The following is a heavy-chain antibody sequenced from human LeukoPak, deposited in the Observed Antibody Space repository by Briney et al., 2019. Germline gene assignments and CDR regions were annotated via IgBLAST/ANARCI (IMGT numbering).Heavy chain of an antibody. J-gene: IGHJ6*02. CDR2: IYHSGST. Sequence: SETLSPTCAVSGGSISSSNWWSWVRQPPGKGLEWIGEIYHSGSTNYNPSLKSRVTISVDKSKNQFSLKLSSVTAADTAVYYCARHDKNRVTPYYYYYYGMDVWGQGTTVTVSS. V-gene: IGHV4-4*02. D-gene: IGHD5-18*01. CDR3: ARHDKNRVTPYYYYYYGMDV. CDR1: GGSISSSNW.